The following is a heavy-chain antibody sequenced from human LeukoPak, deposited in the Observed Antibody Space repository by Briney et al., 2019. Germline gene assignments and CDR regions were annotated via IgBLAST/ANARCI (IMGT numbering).Heavy chain of an antibody. V-gene: IGHV3-23*01. Sequence: GGSLRLSFAASGFTFSSYAMSWVRQAPGKGLEWVSAISGSGGSTYYADSVKGRFTISRDNSKNTLYLQMNSLRAEDTAVYYCAKDSTGDYGVNDYWGQGTLVTVSS. J-gene: IGHJ4*02. D-gene: IGHD4-17*01. CDR1: GFTFSSYA. CDR2: ISGSGGST. CDR3: AKDSTGDYGVNDY.